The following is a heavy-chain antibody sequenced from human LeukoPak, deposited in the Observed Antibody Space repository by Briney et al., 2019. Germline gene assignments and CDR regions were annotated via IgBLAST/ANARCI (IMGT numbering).Heavy chain of an antibody. J-gene: IGHJ4*02. Sequence: SETLSLTCAVSGGSFSGYYWSWIRQPPGKGLEWIGEINHSGSTNYNPSLKSRVTISVDTSKNQFSLKLSSVTAADTAVYYCARVGAVAGSITYFDYWGQGTLVTVSS. CDR2: INHSGST. D-gene: IGHD6-19*01. V-gene: IGHV4-34*01. CDR1: GGSFSGYY. CDR3: ARVGAVAGSITYFDY.